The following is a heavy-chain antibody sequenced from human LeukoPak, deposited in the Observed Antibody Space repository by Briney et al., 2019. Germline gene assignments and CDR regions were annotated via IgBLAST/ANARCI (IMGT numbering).Heavy chain of an antibody. V-gene: IGHV4-30-2*01. J-gene: IGHJ5*02. CDR2: IYHSVST. Sequence: SQTLSLTCAVSGGSISSGVYSWSCIRQPPGKGLEWIGYIYHSVSTYYNPSLKSRATISVDRSKNQFSMKPSSVTAADTAVYYCAREKWPQSWFDPWGQGTLVTVSS. D-gene: IGHD2-8*01. CDR3: AREKWPQSWFDP. CDR1: GGSISSGVYS.